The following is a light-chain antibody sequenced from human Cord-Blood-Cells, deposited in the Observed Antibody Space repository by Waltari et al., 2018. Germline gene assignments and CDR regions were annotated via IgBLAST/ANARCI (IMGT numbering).Light chain of an antibody. CDR3: CSYAGSSTLV. Sequence: QSALTQPASVSGSPGQSLTIPCTGTSSDVGSYNLVSWYQQHPGKAPKLMIYEGSKRPSGVSNRFSGSKSGNTASLTISGLQAEDEADYYCCSYAGSSTLVFGTGTKVTVL. CDR1: SSDVGSYNL. J-gene: IGLJ1*01. V-gene: IGLV2-23*01. CDR2: EGS.